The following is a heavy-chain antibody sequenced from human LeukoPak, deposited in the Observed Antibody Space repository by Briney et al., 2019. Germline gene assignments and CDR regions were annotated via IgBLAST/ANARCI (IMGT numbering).Heavy chain of an antibody. CDR3: VRVRNYFDGGGYYCDH. J-gene: IGHJ5*02. V-gene: IGHV3-64D*09. D-gene: IGHD3-22*01. CDR2: ITSNGGST. Sequence: GGSLRLSCSASGFTFSSYAMHWVRQAPGKGLEYVSAITSNGGSTYYADSVKGRFTISRDNSKNTLYLQMSSPRAEDTAVYYCVRVRNYFDGGGYYCDHWGQGTLVTVSS. CDR1: GFTFSSYA.